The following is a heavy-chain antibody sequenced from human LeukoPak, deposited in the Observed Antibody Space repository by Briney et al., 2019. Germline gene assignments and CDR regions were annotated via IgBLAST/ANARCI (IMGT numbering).Heavy chain of an antibody. J-gene: IGHJ6*03. CDR1: GGSISSYY. V-gene: IGHV4-4*07. Sequence: PSETLSLTCTVSGGSISSYYWSWIRQPAGKGLEWIGRIYNSGSTTYNPSLKSRVTISVDTSKNQFSLKLSSVTAADTAVYYCARRPYNYSYYYYMDVWGKGTTVTISS. CDR2: IYNSGST. CDR3: ARRPYNYSYYYYMDV.